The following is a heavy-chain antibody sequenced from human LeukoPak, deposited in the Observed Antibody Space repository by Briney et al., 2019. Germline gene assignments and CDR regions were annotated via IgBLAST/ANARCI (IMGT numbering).Heavy chain of an antibody. CDR3: ARLSGSQLQLFDY. V-gene: IGHV3-53*01. CDR2: IYSGGST. CDR1: GFTVSSNY. J-gene: IGHJ4*02. D-gene: IGHD5-12*01. Sequence: GGLRLSCAASGFTVSSNYMSWVRQAPGKGLEWVSVIYSGGSTYYADSVKGRFTISRDNSKNTLYLQMNSLRAEDTAVYYCARLSGSQLQLFDYWGQGTLVTVSS.